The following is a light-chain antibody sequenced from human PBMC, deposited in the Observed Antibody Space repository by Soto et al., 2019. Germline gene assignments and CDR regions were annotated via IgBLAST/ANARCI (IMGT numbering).Light chain of an antibody. J-gene: IGKJ2*01. V-gene: IGKV1-39*01. Sequence: DIQMTQSPLSLSASVGDRVTITCRASQTINTYLNWYQQKPVKAPKLLIFAVSNLPSGIPSRFSGSGSGTHFTLTISSLQPEDFATYYCHQNYTMPDTFGQGTHLEI. CDR3: HQNYTMPDT. CDR1: QTINTY. CDR2: AVS.